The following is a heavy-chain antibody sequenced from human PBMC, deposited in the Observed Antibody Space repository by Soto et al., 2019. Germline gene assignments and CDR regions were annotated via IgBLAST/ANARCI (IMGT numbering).Heavy chain of an antibody. Sequence: PSETLSLTCTVSGGSISSGDYYWSWIRQPPGKGLEWIGYIYYSGSTYYNPSLKSRVTISVDTSKNQFSLKLSSVTAADTAVYYCARGPVSSSDFDYWGQGTLVTVS. CDR3: ARGPVSSSDFDY. CDR2: IYYSGST. J-gene: IGHJ4*02. D-gene: IGHD6-6*01. CDR1: GGSISSGDYY. V-gene: IGHV4-30-4*01.